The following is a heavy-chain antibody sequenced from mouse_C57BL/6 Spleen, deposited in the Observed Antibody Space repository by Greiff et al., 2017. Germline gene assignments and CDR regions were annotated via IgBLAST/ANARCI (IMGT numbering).Heavy chain of an antibody. CDR2: ISYDGSN. Sequence: EVQLQQSGPGLVKPSQSLSLTCSVTGYSITSGYYWNWIRQFPGNKLEWMGYISYDGSNNSNPSLKNRISITRDTSKNQFFLKLNSVTTEDTATYYCARRGTGTYAMDYWGQGTSVTVSS. D-gene: IGHD4-1*01. J-gene: IGHJ4*01. CDR3: ARRGTGTYAMDY. V-gene: IGHV3-6*01. CDR1: GYSITSGYY.